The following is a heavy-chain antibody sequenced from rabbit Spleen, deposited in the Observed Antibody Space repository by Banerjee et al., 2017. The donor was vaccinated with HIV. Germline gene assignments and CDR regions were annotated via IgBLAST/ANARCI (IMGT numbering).Heavy chain of an antibody. CDR1: GFSFSSKAV. CDR3: ARNYVNAFDP. V-gene: IGHV1S45*01. CDR2: INAVTGKA. Sequence: QEQLVESGGGLVKPEGSLKLSCTASGFSFSSKAVMCWVRQAPGKGLEWIACINAVTGKAVYASWAKGRFTFSKTSSTTATLQMTSLTAADTATYFCARNYVNAFDPWGPGTLVTVS. D-gene: IGHD1-1*01. J-gene: IGHJ2*01.